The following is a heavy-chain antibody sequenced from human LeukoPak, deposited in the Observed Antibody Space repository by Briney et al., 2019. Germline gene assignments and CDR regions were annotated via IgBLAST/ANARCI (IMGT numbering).Heavy chain of an antibody. Sequence: PGGSLRLSCAASGFTFSSYAMSWVRQAPGKGLEWVSAISGSGGSTYYADSVKGRFTISRDNSKNTLYLQMNSLRAEDTAVHYCAKVAVGLVVVPAAPPDYWGQGTLVTVSS. CDR1: GFTFSSYA. V-gene: IGHV3-23*01. CDR3: AKVAVGLVVVPAAPPDY. J-gene: IGHJ4*02. D-gene: IGHD2-2*01. CDR2: ISGSGGST.